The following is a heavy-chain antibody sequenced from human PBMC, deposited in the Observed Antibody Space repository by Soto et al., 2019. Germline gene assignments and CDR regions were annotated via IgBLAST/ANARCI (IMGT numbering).Heavy chain of an antibody. CDR3: AREFCSGGNCYTYYFDP. Sequence: GGSLRLSCAASGLTFNRYWMHWVRHAPGKGLVWVSHINTDGSNTNYADSVKGRFTISRDNAKSTLFLQMNSLRDEDTAVYYCAREFCSGGNCYTYYFDPWGQGIPVTISS. CDR2: INTDGSNT. CDR1: GLTFNRYW. V-gene: IGHV3-74*01. D-gene: IGHD2-15*01. J-gene: IGHJ5*02.